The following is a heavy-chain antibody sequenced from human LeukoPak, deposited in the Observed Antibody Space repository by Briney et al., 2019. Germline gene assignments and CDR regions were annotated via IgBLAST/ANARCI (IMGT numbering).Heavy chain of an antibody. Sequence: PGRSLTLSCAASGFSFSNFYIHWIRQPPGQGLEWVGYIYYSGSTNYNPSLKSRVTISVDTSKNQFSLKLNSVTAADTAVYYCARRVISSNASFDYWGQGTLVTVSS. J-gene: IGHJ4*02. CDR1: GFSFSNFY. CDR3: ARRVISSNASFDY. D-gene: IGHD2-21*01. V-gene: IGHV4-59*08. CDR2: IYYSGST.